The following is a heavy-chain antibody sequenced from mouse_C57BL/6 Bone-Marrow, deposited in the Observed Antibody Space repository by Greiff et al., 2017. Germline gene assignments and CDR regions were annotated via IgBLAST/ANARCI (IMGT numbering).Heavy chain of an antibody. CDR1: GFTFSDYG. J-gene: IGHJ3*01. Sequence: EVQLVESGGGLVQPGGSLKLSCAASGFTFSDYGMAWVRQAPRKGPGWVAFISNLAYSIYYADTVTGRFTISRENAKNTLYLEMSSLRSEDTAMYYCARHGDDYGGFAYWGQGTLVTVSA. CDR2: ISNLAYSI. V-gene: IGHV5-15*01. D-gene: IGHD2-4*01. CDR3: ARHGDDYGGFAY.